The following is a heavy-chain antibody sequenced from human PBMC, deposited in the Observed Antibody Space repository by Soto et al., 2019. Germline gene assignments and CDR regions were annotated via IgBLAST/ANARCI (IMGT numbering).Heavy chain of an antibody. CDR2: IYPSGST. J-gene: IGHJ4*02. D-gene: IGHD5-12*01. CDR3: VRGRSYSVYDF. CDR1: GGSISGHS. Sequence: QVRLQESGPGLVKPSETLSVSCTVSGGSISGHSWIWIRQPAGKGLEWVGHIYPSGSTSYNPSLKGRVTMSLDTSNNQFFLNLTSVTTADTAVFYCVRGRSYSVYDFWGPGILVTVSS. V-gene: IGHV4-4*07.